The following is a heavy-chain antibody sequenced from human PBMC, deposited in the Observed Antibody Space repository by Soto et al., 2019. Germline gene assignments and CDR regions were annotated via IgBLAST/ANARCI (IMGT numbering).Heavy chain of an antibody. D-gene: IGHD3-16*01. J-gene: IGHJ6*02. CDR2: IYYSGST. CDR3: ATRRRIMRTKAFYGMDV. V-gene: IGHV4-39*01. CDR1: GGSISSSSYY. Sequence: SETLSLTCTVSGGSISSSSYYWGWIRQPPGKGLEWIGSIYYSGSTYYNPSLKSRVTISVDTSKNQFSLKLSSVTAADTAVYYCATRRRIMRTKAFYGMDVWGQGTTVTVSS.